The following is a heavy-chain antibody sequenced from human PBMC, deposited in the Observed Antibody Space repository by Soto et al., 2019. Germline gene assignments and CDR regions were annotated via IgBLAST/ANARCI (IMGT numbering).Heavy chain of an antibody. CDR3: ARVGHLNVYYGSDY. J-gene: IGHJ4*02. V-gene: IGHV1-8*01. Sequence: GASVKVSCKASGYTFTSYDIYWVRQATGQGLEWMGWMHPNSGNTGYAQKFQGRVTMTRNTSITTAYMELSSLTSEDTAVYYCARVGHLNVYYGSDYWGQGILVTVSS. CDR2: MHPNSGNT. CDR1: GYTFTSYD. D-gene: IGHD1-26*01.